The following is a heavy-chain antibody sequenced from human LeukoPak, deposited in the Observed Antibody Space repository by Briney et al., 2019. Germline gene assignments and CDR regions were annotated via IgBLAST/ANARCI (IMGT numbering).Heavy chain of an antibody. CDR2: INSEGRSI. CDR1: GFTLSSYW. D-gene: IGHD3-16*02. V-gene: IGHV3-74*01. Sequence: GGSLRLSCAASGFTLSSYWMHWVRQPPGKGLVWVSRINSEGRSISYADSVKGRFTISRDNAKNTLYLQVNSLRAEDTAVYYCARDLGGYQAYWGEGTLVTVSS. CDR3: ARDLGGYQAY. J-gene: IGHJ4*02.